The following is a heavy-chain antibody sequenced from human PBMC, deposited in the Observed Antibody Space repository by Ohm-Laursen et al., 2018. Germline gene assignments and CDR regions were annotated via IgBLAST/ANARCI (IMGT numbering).Heavy chain of an antibody. D-gene: IGHD6-6*01. CDR3: ARVPPTYSSSDY. Sequence: SETLSLTCAVYGGSLSGYNWSWLRQPPGKGLEWIGEISHSGNTNYNPSLKSRVTISVDTPKNQFSLKLKSVTAADTAVYYCARVPPTYSSSDYWGQGTLVTVSS. CDR2: ISHSGNT. V-gene: IGHV4-34*01. J-gene: IGHJ4*02. CDR1: GGSLSGYN.